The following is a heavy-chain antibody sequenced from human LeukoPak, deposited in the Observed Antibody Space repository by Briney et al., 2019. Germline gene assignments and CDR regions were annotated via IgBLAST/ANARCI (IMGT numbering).Heavy chain of an antibody. Sequence: SETLSLTCTGSGGSISSSSYYWGWIRQPPGKGLEWIGSIYYSGSTYYNPSLKSRVTISVDRSKNQFSLKLSSVTAADTAVYYCASCTGQCHWGQGTLVTVSS. CDR1: GGSISSSSYY. D-gene: IGHD3-10*02. CDR3: ASCTGQCH. V-gene: IGHV4-39*07. J-gene: IGHJ4*02. CDR2: IYYSGST.